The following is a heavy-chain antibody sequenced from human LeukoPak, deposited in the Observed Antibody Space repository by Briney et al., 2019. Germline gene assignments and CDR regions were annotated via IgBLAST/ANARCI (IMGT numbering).Heavy chain of an antibody. CDR1: GYTFTSYY. D-gene: IGHD3-22*01. J-gene: IGHJ3*02. V-gene: IGHV1-46*01. CDR2: INPSGGST. CDR3: ARDRSDYYDSSGYYHDAFDI. Sequence: ASVKVSCKASGYTFTSYYMHWVRQAPGQGLEWMGIINPSGGSTSYAQKFQGRVTMTRDTSTSTVYMELSSLRSDDTAVYYCARDRSDYYDSSGYYHDAFDIWGQGTMVTVSS.